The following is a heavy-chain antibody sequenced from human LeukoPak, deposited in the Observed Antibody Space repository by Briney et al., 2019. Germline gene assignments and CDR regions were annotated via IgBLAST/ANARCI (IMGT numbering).Heavy chain of an antibody. D-gene: IGHD2-15*01. V-gene: IGHV3-7*03. J-gene: IGHJ3*02. CDR1: GFTFSNYW. CDR3: ARTVVAANYDAFDI. Sequence: GGSLRLSCAASGFTFSNYWMNWVRQAPGKGLEWVANIKQDGSEKYYLDSVKGRFTISRDSSKNTLYLQVNSLRAEDTAVYYCARTVVAANYDAFDIWGPGTMVTVSS. CDR2: IKQDGSEK.